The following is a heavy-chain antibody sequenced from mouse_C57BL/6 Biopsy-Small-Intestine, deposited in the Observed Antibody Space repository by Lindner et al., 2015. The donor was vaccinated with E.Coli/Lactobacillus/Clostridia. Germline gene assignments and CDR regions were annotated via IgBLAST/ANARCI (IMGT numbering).Heavy chain of an antibody. D-gene: IGHD1-1*01. CDR1: GYTFTNYW. CDR3: ARDYGSSYFDY. Sequence: VQLQESGAELVRPGTSVKMSCKASGYTFTNYWIGWAKQRPGHGLEWIGDIYPGGGYTNYNGKFKGKATLTADKSSSTAYMQFSSLTSEDSAIYYCARDYGSSYFDYWGQGTTLTASS. V-gene: IGHV1-63*01. CDR2: IYPGGGYT. J-gene: IGHJ2*01.